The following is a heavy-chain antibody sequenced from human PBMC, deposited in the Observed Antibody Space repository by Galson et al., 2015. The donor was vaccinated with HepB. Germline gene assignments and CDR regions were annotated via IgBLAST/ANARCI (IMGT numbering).Heavy chain of an antibody. D-gene: IGHD3-3*01. J-gene: IGHJ4*02. V-gene: IGHV3-21*01. CDR3: ARAWSGYYTFDY. CDR1: GFTFSSYS. Sequence: SLRLSCAASGFTFSSYSMNWVRQAPGKGLEWVSSISSSSSYIYYADSVKGRFTISRDNAKNSLYLQMNSLRAEDTAVYYCARAWSGYYTFDYWGQGTLVTVSS. CDR2: ISSSSSYI.